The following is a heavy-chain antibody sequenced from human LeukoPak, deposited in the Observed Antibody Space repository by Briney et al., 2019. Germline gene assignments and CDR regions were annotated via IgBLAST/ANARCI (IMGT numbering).Heavy chain of an antibody. Sequence: GGSLRLSCAASGFTFSSYAMSWVRQAPGKGLEWVSGISWNSGSIGYADSVKGRFTISRDNAKNSLYLQMNSLRAEDTALYYCAKDMFSSSSLFDYWGQGTLVTVSS. CDR2: ISWNSGSI. D-gene: IGHD6-6*01. CDR3: AKDMFSSSSLFDY. V-gene: IGHV3-9*01. CDR1: GFTFSSYA. J-gene: IGHJ4*02.